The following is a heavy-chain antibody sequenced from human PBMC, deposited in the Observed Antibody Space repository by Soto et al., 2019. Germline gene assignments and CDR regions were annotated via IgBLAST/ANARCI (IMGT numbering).Heavy chain of an antibody. J-gene: IGHJ6*03. CDR2: ISSSSSYI. CDR3: ARDVTGYPTLNYYYYMDV. V-gene: IGHV3-21*01. Sequence: GGSLRLSCAASGFTFSSYSMNWVRQAPGKGLEWVSSISSSSSYIYYADSVKGRFTISRDNAKNSLYLQMNSLRDEDTAVYYCARDVTGYPTLNYYYYMDVWGKGTTVTVSS. D-gene: IGHD2-15*01. CDR1: GFTFSSYS.